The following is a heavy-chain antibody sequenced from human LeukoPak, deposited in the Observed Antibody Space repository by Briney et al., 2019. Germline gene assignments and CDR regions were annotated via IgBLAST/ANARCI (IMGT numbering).Heavy chain of an antibody. J-gene: IGHJ4*02. Sequence: PGGSLRLSCAASGFTFITYWMHWVRQAPGKGLVWVSSINSDGSTTTYADSVKGRFTISRDNAKNMVYLQMNSLRGEDPAVYYCARAFGSGSQVINYFDFWGQGTLVTVSS. CDR1: GFTFITYW. D-gene: IGHD3-10*01. V-gene: IGHV3-74*01. CDR3: ARAFGSGSQVINYFDF. CDR2: INSDGSTT.